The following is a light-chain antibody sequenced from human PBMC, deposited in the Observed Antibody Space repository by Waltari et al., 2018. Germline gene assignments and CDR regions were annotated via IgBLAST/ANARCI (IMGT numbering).Light chain of an antibody. CDR3: QQRNNWPPVFT. CDR2: DVS. CDR1: QSASTY. V-gene: IGKV3-11*01. Sequence: DNVLTQPPATLSLSPGERATLSCRASQSASTYLAWYQQKPGQAPGLLIYDVSNRAAGIPARFSGSGSGTDFTLTISSLEPEDFAVYYCQQRNNWPPVFTFGPGTKVDI. J-gene: IGKJ3*01.